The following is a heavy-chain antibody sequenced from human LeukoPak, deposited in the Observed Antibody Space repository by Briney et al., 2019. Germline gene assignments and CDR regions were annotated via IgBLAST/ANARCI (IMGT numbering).Heavy chain of an antibody. Sequence: GGSLRLSCAASGFTFSSYSMNWVRQAPGKGLEWASSISSSSSYIYYADSVKGRFTISRDNAKNSLYLQMNSLRAEDTAVYYCARTGIAVAGTNWYFDLWGRGTLVTVSS. CDR3: ARTGIAVAGTNWYFDL. D-gene: IGHD6-19*01. CDR1: GFTFSSYS. V-gene: IGHV3-21*01. J-gene: IGHJ2*01. CDR2: ISSSSSYI.